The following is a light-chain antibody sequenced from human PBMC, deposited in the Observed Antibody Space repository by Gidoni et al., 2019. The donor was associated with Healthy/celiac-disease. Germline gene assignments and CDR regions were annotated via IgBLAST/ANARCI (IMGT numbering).Light chain of an antibody. CDR3: QQYDNLPLT. V-gene: IGKV1-33*01. CDR1: QDISNY. J-gene: IGKJ4*01. CDR2: DAS. Sequence: DIQMTQSPSSLAASVGDRVTITCQASQDISNYLNWYQQKPGKAPKLRIYDASNLETGVPSRFSGSGSGTDFTFTISSLQPEDMATYYCQQYDNLPLTFGGGTKVEIK.